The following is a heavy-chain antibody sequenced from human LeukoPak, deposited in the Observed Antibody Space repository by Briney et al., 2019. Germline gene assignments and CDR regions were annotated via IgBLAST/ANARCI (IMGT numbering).Heavy chain of an antibody. CDR3: ARVRFYHYDSNDAFDI. CDR1: GGSSSSYY. CDR2: VYYRGST. D-gene: IGHD3-22*01. V-gene: IGHV4-59*01. J-gene: IGHJ3*02. Sequence: KPSATLSLTCNAPGGSSSSYYWCWIRQPAGKGWDRIGYVYYRGSTNYNPSLKGRVTISVDTSKTQFSLKLSSVTAADTAVYYCARVRFYHYDSNDAFDIWGQGTMVTVSS.